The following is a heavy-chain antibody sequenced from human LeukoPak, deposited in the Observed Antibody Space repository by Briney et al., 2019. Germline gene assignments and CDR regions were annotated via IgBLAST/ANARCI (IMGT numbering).Heavy chain of an antibody. J-gene: IGHJ4*02. CDR2: ISGSGGST. CDR3: AKVVAVAGMVLAVRVNYFDY. CDR1: GFTFSSYA. Sequence: PGGSLRLSCAASGFTFSSYAVSWVRQAPGKGLEWVSAISGSGGSTYYADSVKGRFTISRDNSKNTLYLQMNSLRAEDTAVYYCAKVVAVAGMVLAVRVNYFDYWGQGTLVTVSS. D-gene: IGHD6-19*01. V-gene: IGHV3-23*01.